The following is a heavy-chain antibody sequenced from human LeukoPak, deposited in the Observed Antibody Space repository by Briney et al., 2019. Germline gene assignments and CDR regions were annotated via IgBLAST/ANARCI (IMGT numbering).Heavy chain of an antibody. J-gene: IGHJ4*02. Sequence: PGGSLRLSCAASGFTVSSYYMSWVRQAPGKGLEWVSGIYSGCSTYYSDSVKGRFTSYRDNSKNTLYLQMNSLRAEDTAVYYCASSYYYSSGSYYKALRDYWGQGTLVTVSS. CDR3: ASSYYYSSGSYYKALRDY. D-gene: IGHD3-10*01. CDR1: GFTVSSYY. CDR2: IYSGCST. V-gene: IGHV3-66*01.